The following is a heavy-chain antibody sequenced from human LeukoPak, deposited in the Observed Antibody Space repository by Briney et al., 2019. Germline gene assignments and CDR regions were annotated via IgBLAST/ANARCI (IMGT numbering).Heavy chain of an antibody. CDR2: IHHSGTM. D-gene: IGHD3-10*01. J-gene: IGHJ4*02. CDR1: GGSISSGGYY. Sequence: SQTLSLTCTVSGGSISSGGYYCTWLRQPPGKGLEWIGYIHHSGTMYYGPSLKSRLTISVDRSKNQFSLELTSVTAADTAVYYCARDSGVGGSGSYYNGGVYFFDYWGQGTLVTVSS. V-gene: IGHV4-30-2*01. CDR3: ARDSGVGGSGSYYNGGVYFFDY.